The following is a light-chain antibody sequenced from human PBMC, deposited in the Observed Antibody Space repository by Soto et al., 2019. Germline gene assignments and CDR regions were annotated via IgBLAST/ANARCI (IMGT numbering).Light chain of an antibody. CDR2: AAS. CDR1: QTASNY. Sequence: DTQMTQSPSYLSASVGDRISITCRASQTASNYVNWYQQTTGKAPKLLIFAASSLQSGVPSRFSGSRSGPDFTLPLSSLQPEDFETYYCQQSYSSPPTFGQGTKVDIK. CDR3: QQSYSSPPT. J-gene: IGKJ1*01. V-gene: IGKV1-39*01.